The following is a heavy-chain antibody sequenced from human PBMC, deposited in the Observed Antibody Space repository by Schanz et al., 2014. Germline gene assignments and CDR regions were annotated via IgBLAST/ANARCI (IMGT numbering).Heavy chain of an antibody. CDR3: ARRPPYFYYGLDV. V-gene: IGHV4-4*02. Sequence: QVQLQESGPGLVKPSGTLSLTCVASGGSISSGVWWTWARQSPGKGLEWIGEINHSGSTNYNPSLKSRITISVDTSKNQFSLKLSSVTAADTAVYYCARRPPYFYYGLDVWGQGTTVTVSS. CDR1: GGSISSGVW. CDR2: INHSGST. J-gene: IGHJ6*02.